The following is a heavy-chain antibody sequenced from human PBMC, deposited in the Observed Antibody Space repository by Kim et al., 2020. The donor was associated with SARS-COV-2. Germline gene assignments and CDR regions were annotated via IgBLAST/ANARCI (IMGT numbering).Heavy chain of an antibody. CDR3: ASLPKYYDFWRGYYTGLDY. V-gene: IGHV4-39*01. J-gene: IGHJ4*02. D-gene: IGHD3-3*01. CDR2: IYYSGST. CDR1: GGSISSNIYS. Sequence: SETLSLTCTVSGGSISSNIYSWGWIRQHPGKGLEWIGSIYYSGSTYYNPSLKSRVTISVDTSKNQFSLKLNSVTAADTAVYYCASLPKYYDFWRGYYTGLDYWGQGTLVTVSS.